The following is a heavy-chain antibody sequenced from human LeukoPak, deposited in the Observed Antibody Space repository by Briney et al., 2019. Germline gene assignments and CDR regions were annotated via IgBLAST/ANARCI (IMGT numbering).Heavy chain of an antibody. V-gene: IGHV4-4*02. D-gene: IGHD3-10*01. CDR2: IYHSGST. CDR1: GGSISSSNW. J-gene: IGHJ4*02. Sequence: SGTLSLTCAVSGGSISSSNWWSWVRQPPGKGLEWIGEIYHSGSTNYNPSLKSRATISVDKSKNQFSLKLSSVTAADTAVYYCARGDYYGYFDYWGQGTLVTVSS. CDR3: ARGDYYGYFDY.